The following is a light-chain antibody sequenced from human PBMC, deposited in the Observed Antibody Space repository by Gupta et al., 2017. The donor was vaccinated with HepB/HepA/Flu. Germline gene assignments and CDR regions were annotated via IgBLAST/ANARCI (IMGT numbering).Light chain of an antibody. Sequence: ENVLTQSPGTLSLSPGERATLSCRASQSVSGTYLAWYQQKPGQAPRLLIYGASSRATGIPDRFSGSGSGTDFTLTISRLEPEDFAVYYCQQYVSSALTFGGGTKVEIK. CDR1: QSVSGTY. V-gene: IGKV3-20*01. CDR2: GAS. CDR3: QQYVSSALT. J-gene: IGKJ4*01.